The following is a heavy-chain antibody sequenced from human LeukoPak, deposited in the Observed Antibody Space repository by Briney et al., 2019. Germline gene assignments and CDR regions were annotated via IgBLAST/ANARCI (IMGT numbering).Heavy chain of an antibody. D-gene: IGHD3-10*01. CDR1: GFTFSSYS. Sequence: GGSLRLSCAASGFTFSSYSMNWIRQAPGKGLEWVSSISSSTSYIYYADSVKGRFTISKDNAKNSLYLQMNSLRAEDTAVYYCARDFGWAPGDAFDIWGQGTMVTVSS. J-gene: IGHJ3*02. V-gene: IGHV3-21*04. CDR3: ARDFGWAPGDAFDI. CDR2: ISSSTSYI.